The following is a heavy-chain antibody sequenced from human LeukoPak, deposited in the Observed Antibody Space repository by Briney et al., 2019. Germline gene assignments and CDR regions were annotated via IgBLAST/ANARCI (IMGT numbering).Heavy chain of an antibody. Sequence: SETLSLTCAVYGGSFSGYYWSWIRQPPGKGLEWIGEINHSGSTNYNPSLKSRVTISVDTSKNQFSLKLSSVTAADTAVYYCASPGTDVWGKGTTVTVSP. V-gene: IGHV4-34*01. J-gene: IGHJ6*04. CDR3: ASPGTDV. D-gene: IGHD1-26*01. CDR1: GGSFSGYY. CDR2: INHSGST.